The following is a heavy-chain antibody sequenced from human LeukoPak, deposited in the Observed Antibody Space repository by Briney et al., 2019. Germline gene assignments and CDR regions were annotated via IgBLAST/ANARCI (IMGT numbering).Heavy chain of an antibody. D-gene: IGHD3-10*01. CDR1: GDSLISYY. Sequence: NASETLSLTCTVSGDSLISYYWNWIRQPAGKGLEWIGRIYVSGNTNYNPSLKSRVTISMDMSKNQFSLKLTSVTAADTAVYYCARSTWGSGRCRFDPWGQGTLVTVSS. V-gene: IGHV4-4*07. CDR2: IYVSGNT. J-gene: IGHJ5*02. CDR3: ARSTWGSGRCRFDP.